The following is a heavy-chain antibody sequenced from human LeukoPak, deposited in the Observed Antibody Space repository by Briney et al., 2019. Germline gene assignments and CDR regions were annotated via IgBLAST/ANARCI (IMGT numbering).Heavy chain of an antibody. V-gene: IGHV3-23*01. J-gene: IGHJ4*02. CDR3: ARDPRVAGT. CDR1: GFTFSNYA. CDR2: ITASGGNT. Sequence: AGGSLRLSCEASGFTFSNYAMYWVRQAPGKGLECVSAITASGGNTNYADSVKGRFTISRDNSKNTLCLQMNSLRAEDTALYYCARDPRVAGTWGQGTLVTVSS. D-gene: IGHD6-19*01.